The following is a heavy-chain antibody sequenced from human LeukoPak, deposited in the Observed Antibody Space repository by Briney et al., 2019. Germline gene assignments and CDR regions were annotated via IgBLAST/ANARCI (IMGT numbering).Heavy chain of an antibody. J-gene: IGHJ4*02. Sequence: SVKVSCKASGGTFSSYAISWVRQAPGQGLEWMGGIIPIFGTANYAQKFQGRVTITADESTSTAYMELSSLRSEDTAVYYCARSPMGSLSLYYFDYWGQGTLVTVSS. CDR3: ARSPMGSLSLYYFDY. CDR2: IIPIFGTA. CDR1: GGTFSSYA. D-gene: IGHD3-10*01. V-gene: IGHV1-69*13.